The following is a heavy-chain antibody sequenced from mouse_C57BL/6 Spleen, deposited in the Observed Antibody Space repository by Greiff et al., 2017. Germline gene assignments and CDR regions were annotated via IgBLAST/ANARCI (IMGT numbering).Heavy chain of an antibody. CDR2: IYPGSGNT. D-gene: IGHD2-4*01. V-gene: IGHV1-76*01. CDR1: GYTFTDYY. J-gene: IGHJ3*01. Sequence: VQLQQSGAELVRPGASVKLSCKASGYTFTDYYINWVKPRPGQGLEWIARIYPGSGNTYYNEKFTGKATLTAEKSSSSAYMQLSSLTSEDSAVYFCARGDYYYDGSWFAYWGQGTLVTVSA. CDR3: ARGDYYYDGSWFAY.